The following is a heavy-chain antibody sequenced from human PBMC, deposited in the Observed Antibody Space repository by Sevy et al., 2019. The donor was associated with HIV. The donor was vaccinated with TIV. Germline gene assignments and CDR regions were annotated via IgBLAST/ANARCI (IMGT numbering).Heavy chain of an antibody. D-gene: IGHD6-13*01. Sequence: SVKVSCKASGVTFSNYAISWVRQAPGQGLEWTGGIIPMFGTPSYAQKFQGRVTITADESTSTAYMELTSLRSEDTAVYYCARDSLYSTNWAFDYWGQGTLVTVSS. V-gene: IGHV1-69*13. CDR1: GVTFSNYA. CDR2: IIPMFGTP. CDR3: ARDSLYSTNWAFDY. J-gene: IGHJ4*02.